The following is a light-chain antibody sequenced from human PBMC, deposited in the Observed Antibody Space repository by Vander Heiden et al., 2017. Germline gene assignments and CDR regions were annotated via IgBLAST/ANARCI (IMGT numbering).Light chain of an antibody. Sequence: DPLSTQSPSFLSASVGDGVTITCRASQDVSSYFAWYQQKPGKVPKLLIYEVSTLRTGVPSRFSGAGAATEFTLTISSLQPEDFATYYCLQLNSYPWTFGQGTKVEIK. J-gene: IGKJ1*01. CDR3: LQLNSYPWT. V-gene: IGKV1-9*01. CDR2: EVS. CDR1: QDVSSY.